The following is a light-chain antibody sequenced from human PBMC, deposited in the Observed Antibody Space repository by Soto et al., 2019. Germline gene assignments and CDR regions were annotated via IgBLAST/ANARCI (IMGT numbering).Light chain of an antibody. V-gene: IGKV3-20*01. CDR1: QSVSSSY. J-gene: IGKJ1*01. Sequence: EIVLTHSPGTLSLSPGERATLSCLASQSVSSSYLAWYQQKPGQAPRLLIYGASSRATGIPDRFSGSGSGTDFTLTISRLEPEDFAVYYCQQYGSSPTFGQGTKVDIK. CDR3: QQYGSSPT. CDR2: GAS.